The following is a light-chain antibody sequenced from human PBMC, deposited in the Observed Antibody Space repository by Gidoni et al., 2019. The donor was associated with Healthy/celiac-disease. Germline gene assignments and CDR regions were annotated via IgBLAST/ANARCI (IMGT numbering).Light chain of an antibody. Sequence: SYELTQPPSVSVSPGQTASITCPGDKLGDKYACWYQQKPGQSPVLVIYQDSKRPSGIPERFSGSNSGNTATLTISGTQAMDEADYYCQAWDSSPVFGGGTKLTVL. J-gene: IGLJ2*01. V-gene: IGLV3-1*01. CDR1: KLGDKY. CDR3: QAWDSSPV. CDR2: QDS.